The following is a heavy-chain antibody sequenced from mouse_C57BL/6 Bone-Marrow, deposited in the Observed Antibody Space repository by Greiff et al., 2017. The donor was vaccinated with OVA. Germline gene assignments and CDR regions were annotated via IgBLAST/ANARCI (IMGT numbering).Heavy chain of an antibody. CDR2: ISSGSSTI. V-gene: IGHV5-17*01. Sequence: EVNVVESGGGLVKPGGSLKLSCAASGFTFSDYGMHWVRQAPEKGLEWVAYISSGSSTIYYADTVKGRFTISRDNAKNTLFLQMTSLRSEDTAMYYCARDSNWDGYFDVWGTGTTVTVSS. CDR3: ARDSNWDGYFDV. D-gene: IGHD4-1*01. CDR1: GFTFSDYG. J-gene: IGHJ1*03.